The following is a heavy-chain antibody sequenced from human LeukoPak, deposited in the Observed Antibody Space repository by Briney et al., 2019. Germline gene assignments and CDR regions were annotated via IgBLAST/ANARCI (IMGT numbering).Heavy chain of an antibody. V-gene: IGHV1-2*02. D-gene: IGHD4-11*01. CDR3: ATTGTTVTTGYYYMDV. Sequence: RASVNVSCKASGYTFTGYYMHWVRQAPGQGLEWMGWINPNSGGTNYAQKFQGRVTMTEDTSTDTAYMELSSLRSEDTAVYYCATTGTTVTTGYYYMDVWGKGTTVTVSS. CDR1: GYTFTGYY. J-gene: IGHJ6*03. CDR2: INPNSGGT.